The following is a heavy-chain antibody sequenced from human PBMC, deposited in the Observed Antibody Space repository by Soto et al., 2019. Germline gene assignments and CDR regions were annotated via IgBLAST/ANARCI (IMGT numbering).Heavy chain of an antibody. J-gene: IGHJ6*02. V-gene: IGHV4-59*01. D-gene: IGHD3-3*01. CDR2: IYYSGST. CDR1: GGSISSYY. Sequence: SETLSLTCTVSGGSISSYYWSWIRQPPGKGLEWIGYIYYSGSTNYNPSLKSRVTISVDTSKNQFSLKLSSVTAADTAVYYCARGRNYDFWSGFHYGMGVWGQGTTVAVSS. CDR3: ARGRNYDFWSGFHYGMGV.